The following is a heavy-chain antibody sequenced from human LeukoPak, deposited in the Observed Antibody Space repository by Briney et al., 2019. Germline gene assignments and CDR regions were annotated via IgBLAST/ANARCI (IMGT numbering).Heavy chain of an antibody. V-gene: IGHV4-59*01. CDR2: IYHTGST. J-gene: IGHJ4*02. D-gene: IGHD6-19*01. CDR3: AGEGYIRGWGLDY. CDR1: RGTISTYY. Sequence: SETLSLTCTVSRGTISTYYWSWIRQPPGKGLEWIGNIYHTGSTNNNPSLKSRVTISVDTSKNQFSLKLSSVTAADTAVYYCAGEGYIRGWGLDYWGQGTLVTVSS.